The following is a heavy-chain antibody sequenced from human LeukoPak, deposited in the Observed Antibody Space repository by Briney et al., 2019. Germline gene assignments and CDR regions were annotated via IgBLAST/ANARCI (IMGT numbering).Heavy chain of an antibody. D-gene: IGHD5-18*01. CDR2: IYSGGST. Sequence: GGSLRLSCAVSGVTVSGNYMSWVRQAPGKGLEWVSLIYSGGSTYYADSVKGRVTISRDNSKNTLYLQMNTLRAEDTAVYYCARRAGGYSHTYDYWGQGILVTVSS. V-gene: IGHV3-53*01. J-gene: IGHJ4*02. CDR1: GVTVSGNY. CDR3: ARRAGGYSHTYDY.